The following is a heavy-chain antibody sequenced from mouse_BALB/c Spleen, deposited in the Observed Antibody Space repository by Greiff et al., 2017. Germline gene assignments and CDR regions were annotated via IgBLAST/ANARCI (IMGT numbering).Heavy chain of an antibody. V-gene: IGHV5-17*02. CDR3: ARSGDYDSSWFAY. Sequence: EVQLVESGGGLVQPGGSRKLSCAASGFTFSSFGMHWVRQAPEKGLEWVAYISSGSSTIYYADTVKGRFTISRDNPKNTLFLQMTSLRSEDTAMYYCARSGDYDSSWFAYWGQGTLVTVSA. J-gene: IGHJ3*01. CDR1: GFTFSSFG. D-gene: IGHD2-4*01. CDR2: ISSGSSTI.